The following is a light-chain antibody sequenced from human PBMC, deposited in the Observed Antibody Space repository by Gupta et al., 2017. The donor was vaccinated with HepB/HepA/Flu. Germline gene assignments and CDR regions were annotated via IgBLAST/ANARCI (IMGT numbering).Light chain of an antibody. CDR2: AAS. J-gene: IGKJ3*01. V-gene: IGKV1-39*01. CDR3: QQSYSTPFT. CDR1: QSISSY. Sequence: DSQMTQSPSSLSASVGDRVTITCRASQSISSYLNWYQQKPGKAPKLLIYAASSLHTGVPSRFSGSGSATDFTLTISSLQPEDFAIYYCQQSYSTPFTFGPGTKVDIK.